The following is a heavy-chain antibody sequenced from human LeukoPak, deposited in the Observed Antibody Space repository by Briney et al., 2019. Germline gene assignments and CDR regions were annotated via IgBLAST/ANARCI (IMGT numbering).Heavy chain of an antibody. J-gene: IGHJ5*02. Sequence: GGSLRLSCAASGFVFSNYAMGWVRQAPGKGLERVSSISGSGGRTYYADSVKGRFTISRDNSKTTIYLQMNSLRAEDTAVYYCAKGPYSTSSEWFAPWGQGTLVTVSS. V-gene: IGHV3-23*01. CDR1: GFVFSNYA. CDR2: ISGSGGRT. D-gene: IGHD6-6*01. CDR3: AKGPYSTSSEWFAP.